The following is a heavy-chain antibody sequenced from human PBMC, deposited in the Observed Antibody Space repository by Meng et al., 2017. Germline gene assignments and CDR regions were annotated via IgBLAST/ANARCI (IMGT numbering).Heavy chain of an antibody. CDR2: INHSGST. CDR1: GGSFSGYY. J-gene: IGHJ5*02. V-gene: IGHV4-34*01. Sequence: QVQLQRWGAGLLKPSETLSLTCAVYGGSFSGYYWSWIRQPPGKGLEWIGEINHSGSTNYNPSLKSRVTISVDTSKNQFSLKLSSVTAADTAVYYCARGYCSGGSCYSNWFDPWGQGTLVTVSS. CDR3: ARGYCSGGSCYSNWFDP. D-gene: IGHD2-15*01.